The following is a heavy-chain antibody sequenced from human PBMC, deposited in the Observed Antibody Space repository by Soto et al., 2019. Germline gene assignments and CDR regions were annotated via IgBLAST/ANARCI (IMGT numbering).Heavy chain of an antibody. CDR2: ISAYNGNT. CDR1: GYTFTSYG. J-gene: IGHJ4*02. Sequence: QVQLVQSGAEVKKPGASVKVSCKASGYTFTSYGISWVRQAPGQGLEWMGWISAYNGNTKYAHKFQGRVTMTTDTSTSTADKEVRSLRSYDTAVYYCARDAAAGLNDYWGQGTLVTVSS. CDR3: ARDAAAGLNDY. V-gene: IGHV1-18*01. D-gene: IGHD6-13*01.